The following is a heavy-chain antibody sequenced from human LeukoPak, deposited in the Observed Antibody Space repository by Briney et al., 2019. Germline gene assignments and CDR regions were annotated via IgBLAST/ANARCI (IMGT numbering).Heavy chain of an antibody. CDR2: IYYSGST. J-gene: IGHJ4*02. V-gene: IGHV4-39*01. CDR3: TAPYFDY. CDR1: GGSISSSSYY. Sequence: SETLSLNCTVSGGSISSSSYYWGWIRQPPGKGLEWIGSIYYSGSTYYNPSLKSRVTISVDTSKNQFSLKLSSVTAADTAVYYCTAPYFDYWGQGTLATVSS.